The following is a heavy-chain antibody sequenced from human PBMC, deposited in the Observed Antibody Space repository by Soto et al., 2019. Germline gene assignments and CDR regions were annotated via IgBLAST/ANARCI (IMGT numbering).Heavy chain of an antibody. CDR3: AVAMVREILIFESSGMHV. Sequence: QVHLVQSGAEVKKPGSSVKVSCKTSRGSFNNYAVSWVRQAPGQGLEWMGEIIPTFDTPNYAQKSRDRVTIIPDESTSTVYMELRSLRSNDTAVYYCAVAMVREILIFESSGMHVWGQGTTVIFSS. CDR2: IIPTFDTP. V-gene: IGHV1-69*01. J-gene: IGHJ6*02. D-gene: IGHD3-10*01. CDR1: RGSFNNYA.